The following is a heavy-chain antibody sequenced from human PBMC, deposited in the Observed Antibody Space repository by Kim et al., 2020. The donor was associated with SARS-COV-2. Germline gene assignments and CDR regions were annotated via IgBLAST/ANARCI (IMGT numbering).Heavy chain of an antibody. Sequence: GGSLRLSCVGSGFIFSTYAMTWVRQAPGKGLEWVSIISSGGGSTFHADSVKGRFTISRDNSRSTLYLQMNTLRAEDTAIYYCAKATVSVAGDKFFDYWGQGTLVTVSS. CDR1: GFIFSTYA. V-gene: IGHV3-23*01. CDR2: ISSGGGST. D-gene: IGHD6-19*01. J-gene: IGHJ4*02. CDR3: AKATVSVAGDKFFDY.